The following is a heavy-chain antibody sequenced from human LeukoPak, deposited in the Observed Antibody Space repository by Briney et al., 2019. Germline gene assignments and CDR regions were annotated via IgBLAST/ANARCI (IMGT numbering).Heavy chain of an antibody. CDR1: GYTFTSYG. V-gene: IGHV1-18*01. CDR2: ISAYNGNT. J-gene: IGHJ5*02. CDR3: ARAQPYSGSYYRGLSYNWFDP. Sequence: ASVKVSCKASGYTFTSYGISWVRQAPGQGLEWMGWISAYNGNTNYAQKLQGRVTMTTDTSTSTAYMELRSLRSDDTAVYYCARAQPYSGSYYRGLSYNWFDPWGQGTLVTVSS. D-gene: IGHD1-26*01.